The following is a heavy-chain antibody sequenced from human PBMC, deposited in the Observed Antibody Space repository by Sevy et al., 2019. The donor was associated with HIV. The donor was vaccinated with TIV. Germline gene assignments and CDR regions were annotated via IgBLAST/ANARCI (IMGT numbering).Heavy chain of an antibody. CDR1: GFSLNTSGVG. J-gene: IGHJ4*02. D-gene: IGHD4-4*01. V-gene: IGHV2-5*02. Sequence: SGPTLVKPAQTLTLTCSFSGFSLNTSGVGVGWIRLPPGKALEWLALIFWDDEKRYSPPRKNRLTITKDTSKNQVVLKMTNMDPVDTATYYCARFLKGDYTNYFDSWDQGSLVTVSS. CDR3: ARFLKGDYTNYFDS. CDR2: IFWDDEK.